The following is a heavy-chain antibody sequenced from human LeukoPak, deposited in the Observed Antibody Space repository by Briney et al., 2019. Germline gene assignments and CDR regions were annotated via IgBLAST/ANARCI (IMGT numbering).Heavy chain of an antibody. CDR1: GGSIRSSH. CDR2: IYYSGTS. Sequence: PSETLSLTCTVSGGSIRSSHWSWIRQPPGKGLEFIGYIYYSGTSNYNPSLKSRVTMSVDTSNNQFSLKLNSVTAADTAVYYCAREGGMGFDYWGQGTLVTVSS. V-gene: IGHV4-59*01. J-gene: IGHJ4*02. D-gene: IGHD6-13*01. CDR3: AREGGMGFDY.